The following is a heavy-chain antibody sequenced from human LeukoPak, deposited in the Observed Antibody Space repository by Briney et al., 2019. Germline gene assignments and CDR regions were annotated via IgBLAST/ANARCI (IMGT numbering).Heavy chain of an antibody. CDR2: IYSGDTT. Sequence: PGGSLRLSCAASGFTVSSNYMSWVRQAPGKGLEWVSVIYSGDTTYYADSVKGRFTISRHNSRNTLYLQMNSLRTEDTAMYYCARLIKWSSGYWGQGTLVTVSS. CDR1: GFTVSSNY. J-gene: IGHJ4*02. CDR3: ARLIKWSSGY. V-gene: IGHV3-53*04. D-gene: IGHD2-15*01.